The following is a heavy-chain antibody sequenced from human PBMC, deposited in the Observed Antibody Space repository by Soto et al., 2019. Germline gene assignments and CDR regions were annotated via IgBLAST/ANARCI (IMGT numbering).Heavy chain of an antibody. D-gene: IGHD3-16*01. CDR2: IYYSGST. CDR3: ARDSPVLGFDP. J-gene: IGHJ5*02. V-gene: IGHV4-59*01. Sequence: PSETLSLTCTVSGGSISSYYWSWIRQPPGKGLEWIGYIYYSGSTNYNPSLKSRVTISVDTSKNQFSLKLSSVTAAHPAVYYCARDSPVLGFDPWGQGTLVTVSS. CDR1: GGSISSYY.